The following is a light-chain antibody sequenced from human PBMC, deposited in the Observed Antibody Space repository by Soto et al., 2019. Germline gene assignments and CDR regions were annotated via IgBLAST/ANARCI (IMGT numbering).Light chain of an antibody. V-gene: IGKV3-20*01. J-gene: IGKJ1*01. Sequence: EIVLTPSPCTLSWSTRERAALSCRASQSVTNNQLAWFRQKPGQAPRLLIWGVSNRATGIPDRFSGSGSGTDFTLTISRLEPEDFAVYYCQQYGRSSWTVGQGTKVDIK. CDR1: QSVTNNQ. CDR2: GVS. CDR3: QQYGRSSWT.